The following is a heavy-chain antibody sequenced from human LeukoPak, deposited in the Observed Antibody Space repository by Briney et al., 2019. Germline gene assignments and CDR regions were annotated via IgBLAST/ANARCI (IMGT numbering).Heavy chain of an antibody. D-gene: IGHD5-24*01. V-gene: IGHV1-18*01. Sequence: GASVKVSCKASGYLFASYGISWVRQAPGQGLEWMGWISAYNGNTNYAQKFQGKVTMTTDTSTNTAYMELRSLRSDDTAVYYCARDHGTSHFDYWGQGTLVTVSS. CDR3: ARDHGTSHFDY. J-gene: IGHJ4*02. CDR2: ISAYNGNT. CDR1: GYLFASYG.